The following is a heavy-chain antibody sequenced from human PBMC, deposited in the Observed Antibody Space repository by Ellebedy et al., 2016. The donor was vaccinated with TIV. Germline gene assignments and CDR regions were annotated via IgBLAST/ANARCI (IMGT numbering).Heavy chain of an antibody. CDR2: LSSDGGEE. J-gene: IGHJ4*02. D-gene: IGHD5-18*01. CDR1: GFTFRSYG. V-gene: IGHV3-30*03. CDR3: ARDKYGYGNFDF. Sequence: GGSLRLSCSASGFTFRSYGLHWVRQAPGKGLEWVALLSSDGGEEYYGDSVRGRFTISRDNSKNTLYLHMNGLRAEDTAFYYCARDKYGYGNFDFWGQGTLVTVSS.